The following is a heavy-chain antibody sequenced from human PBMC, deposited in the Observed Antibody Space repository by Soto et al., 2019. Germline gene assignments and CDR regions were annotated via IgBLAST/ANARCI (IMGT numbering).Heavy chain of an antibody. V-gene: IGHV3-64*04. CDR3: ARDGQDYGDYNHFDY. CDR2: ISSNGGST. J-gene: IGHJ4*02. CDR1: GFTFSSYA. D-gene: IGHD4-17*01. Sequence: GGSLRLSCSASGFTFSSYAMHWVRQAPGKGLEYVSAISSNGGSTYYADSVKGRFSISRDNSKNTLYLQMNSLRAEDTAVYYCARDGQDYGDYNHFDYWGQGTLVTVSS.